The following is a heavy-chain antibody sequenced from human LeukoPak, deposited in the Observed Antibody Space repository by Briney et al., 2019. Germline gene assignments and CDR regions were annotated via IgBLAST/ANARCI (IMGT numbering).Heavy chain of an antibody. J-gene: IGHJ4*02. CDR2: INQDGSEK. D-gene: IGHD3-10*01. V-gene: IGHV3-7*03. Sequence: GGSLRLSCTASGFTFSSSWMSWVRQAPGKGLEWVANINQDGSEKHYVDSVRGRFTVSRDNAKNSLYLQMNSLRAEDTAVYYCATNMNSGGYHHYWGQGALVTVSS. CDR3: ATNMNSGGYHHY. CDR1: GFTFSSSW.